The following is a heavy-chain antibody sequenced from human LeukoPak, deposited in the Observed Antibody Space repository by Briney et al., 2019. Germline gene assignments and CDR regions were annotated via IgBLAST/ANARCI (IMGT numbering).Heavy chain of an antibody. J-gene: IGHJ4*02. CDR3: ARDLSPDYYDSSGYYPSPH. V-gene: IGHV3-66*02. Sequence: GGSLRLSCAAFGFTVSSNYMSWVRQAPGKGLEWVSVIYSGGSTYYADSVKGRFTISRDNSKNTLYLQMNSLRAEDTAVYYCARDLSPDYYDSSGYYPSPHWGQGTLVTVSS. CDR2: IYSGGST. CDR1: GFTVSSNY. D-gene: IGHD3-22*01.